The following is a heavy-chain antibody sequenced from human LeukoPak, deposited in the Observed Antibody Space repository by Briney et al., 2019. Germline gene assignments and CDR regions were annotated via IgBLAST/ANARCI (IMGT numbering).Heavy chain of an antibody. CDR3: ARDLPPLYSSSWSDAFDI. CDR2: IYYSGST. D-gene: IGHD6-13*01. CDR1: GGSISSSSYY. Sequence: SETLSLTCTVSGGSISSSSYYWGWIRQPPGKGLEWIGYIYYSGSTYYNPSLKSRVTISVDTSKNQFSLKLSSVTAADTAVYYCARDLPPLYSSSWSDAFDIWGQGRMVTVSS. J-gene: IGHJ3*02. V-gene: IGHV4-30-4*08.